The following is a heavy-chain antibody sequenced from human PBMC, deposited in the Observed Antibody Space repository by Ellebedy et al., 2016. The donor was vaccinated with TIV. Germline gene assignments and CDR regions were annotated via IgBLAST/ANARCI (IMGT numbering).Heavy chain of an antibody. CDR3: ARDRSSSSIKSYGMDV. V-gene: IGHV3-7*01. J-gene: IGHJ6*02. Sequence: GESLKISCAASGFTFSSYWMSWVRQAPGKGLEWVANIKQDGSEKYYVDSVKGRFTISRDNAKNSLYLQMNSLRAEDTAVYYCARDRSSSSIKSYGMDVWGQGTTVTVSS. D-gene: IGHD6-6*01. CDR1: GFTFSSYW. CDR2: IKQDGSEK.